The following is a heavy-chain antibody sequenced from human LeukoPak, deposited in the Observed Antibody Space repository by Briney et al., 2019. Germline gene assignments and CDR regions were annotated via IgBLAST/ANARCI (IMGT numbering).Heavy chain of an antibody. CDR3: ARQTAMGRSGDY. Sequence: GESLKISCKASGYSFTSYWIGWVRHMPGKGLEWMGIIDPSDSETRYTPSFQGQVTISVDKSLTTAYLQWNSLKTSDTAMYYCARQTAMGRSGDYWGQGTLVTVSS. V-gene: IGHV5-51*01. J-gene: IGHJ4*02. D-gene: IGHD7-27*01. CDR2: IDPSDSET. CDR1: GYSFTSYW.